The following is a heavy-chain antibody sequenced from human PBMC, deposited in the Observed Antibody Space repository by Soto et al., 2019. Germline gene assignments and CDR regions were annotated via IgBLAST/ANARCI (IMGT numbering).Heavy chain of an antibody. CDR3: ARVGSSSSFYLQQDFDY. CDR2: IYYSGST. V-gene: IGHV4-30-4*01. CDR1: GGSISSGDYY. D-gene: IGHD6-6*01. J-gene: IGHJ4*02. Sequence: SETLSLTCTVSGGSISSGDYYWSWIRQPPGKGLEWIGYIYYSGSTYYNPSLKSRVTISVDTSKTQFSLKLSSVTAADTAVYYCARVGSSSSFYLQQDFDYWGQGTLVTVSS.